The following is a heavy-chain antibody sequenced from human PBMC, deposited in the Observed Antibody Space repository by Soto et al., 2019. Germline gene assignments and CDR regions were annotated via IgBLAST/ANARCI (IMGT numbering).Heavy chain of an antibody. Sequence: PGGSLILSCAASGFTFSSYGMHWVRQAPGKGLEWVAVISYDGSNKYYADSVKGRFTISRDNSKNTLYLQMNSLRAEDTAVYYCAKTGQLWTRHWYFDLWGRGTLVTGSS. CDR3: AKTGQLWTRHWYFDL. J-gene: IGHJ2*01. CDR2: ISYDGSNK. V-gene: IGHV3-30*18. D-gene: IGHD5-18*01. CDR1: GFTFSSYG.